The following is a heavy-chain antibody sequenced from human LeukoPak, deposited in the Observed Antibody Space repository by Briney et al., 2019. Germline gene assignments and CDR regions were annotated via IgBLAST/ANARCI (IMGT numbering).Heavy chain of an antibody. D-gene: IGHD3-3*01. CDR1: GFTFSDYY. CDR2: ISSSGSTI. Sequence: GGSLRLSCAASGFTFSDYYISWIRQAPGKGLEWVSYISSSGSTIYYADSVKGRFTISRDNAKNSLYLQMNSLRAEDTAVYYCARDAKYYDFWTHYFDYWGQGTLVTVSS. CDR3: ARDAKYYDFWTHYFDY. J-gene: IGHJ4*02. V-gene: IGHV3-11*01.